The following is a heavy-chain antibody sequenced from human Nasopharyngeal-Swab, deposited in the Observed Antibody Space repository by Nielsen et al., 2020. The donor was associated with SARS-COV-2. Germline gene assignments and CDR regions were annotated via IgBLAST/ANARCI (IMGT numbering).Heavy chain of an antibody. D-gene: IGHD3-9*01. CDR1: GYTLTELS. CDR3: ARENYDILTGSYYYYYYYMDV. Sequence: ASVKVSCKVSGYTLTELSMHWVRQAPGKGLEWMGGFDPEDGETIYAQKLQGRVTMTTDTSTSTAYMELRSLRSDDTAVYYCARENYDILTGSYYYYYYYMDVWGKGTTVTVSS. CDR2: FDPEDGET. V-gene: IGHV1-24*01. J-gene: IGHJ6*03.